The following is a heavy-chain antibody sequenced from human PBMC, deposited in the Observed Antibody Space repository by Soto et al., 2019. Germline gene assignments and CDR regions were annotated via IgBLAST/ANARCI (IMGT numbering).Heavy chain of an antibody. CDR3: ANAQEKGFWSHDYYMDV. J-gene: IGHJ6*03. V-gene: IGHV3-23*01. CDR1: GFTFSSSA. Sequence: GGSLRLSCAASGFTFSSSAMSWVRQAPGKALEWGSAISGRCGSTYYADTVKGRFTISRDKSKDTLYLQMNSLRAEDTAVYYCANAQEKGFWSHDYYMDVWGKGTTVTVSS. D-gene: IGHD3-3*01. CDR2: ISGRCGST.